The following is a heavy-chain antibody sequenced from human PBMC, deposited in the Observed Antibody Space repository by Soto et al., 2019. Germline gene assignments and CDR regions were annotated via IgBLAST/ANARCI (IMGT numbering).Heavy chain of an antibody. CDR2: IWNDESNK. J-gene: IGHJ4*02. CDR3: ARIGTWALNFDY. Sequence: PGGSLRLSCAASGFTFSKYHMHWVRQAPGKGQEWVALIWNDESNKFYADSVKGRFTISRDNSRNTLYLQMNSLRVEDTAVYYCARIGTWALNFDYWGQGTLVTVSS. CDR1: GFTFSKYH. V-gene: IGHV3-33*01. D-gene: IGHD2-8*01.